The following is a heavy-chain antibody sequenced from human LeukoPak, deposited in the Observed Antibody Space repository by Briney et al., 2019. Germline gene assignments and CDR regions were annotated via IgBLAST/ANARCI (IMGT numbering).Heavy chain of an antibody. J-gene: IGHJ4*02. Sequence: PGGSLRLSCAASGFTFSSYGMHWVRQAPGKGLEWVAFIRYDGSNKYYADSVKGRFTISRDNSKNTLYLQMNSLRAEDTAVYYCAKDLKGYCSSTSCYVFDYWGQGTLVTVSS. CDR1: GFTFSSYG. CDR2: IRYDGSNK. CDR3: AKDLKGYCSSTSCYVFDY. D-gene: IGHD2-2*01. V-gene: IGHV3-30*02.